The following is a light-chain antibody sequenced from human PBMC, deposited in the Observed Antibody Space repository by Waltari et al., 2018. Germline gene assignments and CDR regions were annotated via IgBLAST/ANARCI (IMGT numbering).Light chain of an antibody. CDR2: DVI. CDR3: SSFTVTDTLVV. CDR1: NSAIGAYNY. V-gene: IGLV2-14*03. J-gene: IGLJ2*01. Sequence: QSALTQPASVSGSPGQSITISCTGTNSAIGAYNYVSWYQQPPGKAPKVIIFDVIFRPSGVSNRFSGSKSGNTASLTITGLQAEDEAHYYCSSFTVTDTLVVFGGGTKLTV.